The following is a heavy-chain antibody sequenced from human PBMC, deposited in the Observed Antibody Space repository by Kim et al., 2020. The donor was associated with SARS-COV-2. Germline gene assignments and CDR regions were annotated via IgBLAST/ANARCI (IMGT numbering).Heavy chain of an antibody. CDR3: TTGYYYDSSGYYYVKYFQH. J-gene: IGHJ1*01. CDR2: IKSKTDGGTT. D-gene: IGHD3-22*01. CDR1: GFTFSNAW. Sequence: GGSLRLSCAASGFTFSNAWMSWVRQAPGKGLEWVGRIKSKTDGGTTDYAAPVKGRFTISRDDSKNTLYLQMNSLKTEDTAVYYCTTGYYYDSSGYYYVKYFQHWGQGTLVTVSS. V-gene: IGHV3-15*01.